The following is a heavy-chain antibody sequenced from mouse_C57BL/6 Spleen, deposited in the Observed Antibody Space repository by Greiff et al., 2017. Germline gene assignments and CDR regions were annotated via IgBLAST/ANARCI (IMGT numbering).Heavy chain of an antibody. CDR3: SRSHYGISYYFDV. CDR1: GFNIKDYY. V-gene: IGHV14-2*01. J-gene: IGHJ2*01. D-gene: IGHD1-1*01. CDR2: IDPEDGET. Sequence: VQLQQSGAELVKPGASVKLSCTASGFNIKDYYMHWVKQRTEQGLEWIGRIDPEDGETKYAPNFQGKATITADTSSNTAYLQLSSLTSEDTAVYDCSRSHYGISYYFDVWGQGTTLTVSS.